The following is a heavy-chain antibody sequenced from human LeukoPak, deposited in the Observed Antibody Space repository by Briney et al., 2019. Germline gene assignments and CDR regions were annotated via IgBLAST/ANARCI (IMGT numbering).Heavy chain of an antibody. CDR3: ARARAGAGLDY. D-gene: IGHD6-19*01. CDR2: INPRGGST. Sequence: ASVKVSCKASGYTFTSYYMHWVRQAPGQGLEWMGIINPRGGSTSYAQKFQGRVTMTRDTSTSTVYMELSSLRSEDTAVYYCARARAGAGLDYWGQGTLVTVSS. CDR1: GYTFTSYY. J-gene: IGHJ4*02. V-gene: IGHV1-46*01.